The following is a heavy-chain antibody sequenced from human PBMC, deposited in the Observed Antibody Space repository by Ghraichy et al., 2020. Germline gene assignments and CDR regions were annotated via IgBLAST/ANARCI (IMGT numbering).Heavy chain of an antibody. D-gene: IGHD5-18*01. CDR1: GFPFSSYR. Sequence: GGSLRLSCAASGFPFSSYRMAWVRQAPGEGLEWVASINSHSDTIFSTDSVKGRFAISRDKAKNSLFLQVNILRAEDTAVYYCARGYTYDFNLSFDLWGRGIL. V-gene: IGHV3-21*01. J-gene: IGHJ2*01. CDR2: INSHSDTI. CDR3: ARGYTYDFNLSFDL.